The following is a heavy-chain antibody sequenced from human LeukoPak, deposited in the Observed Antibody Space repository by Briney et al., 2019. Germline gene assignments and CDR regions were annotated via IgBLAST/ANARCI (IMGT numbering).Heavy chain of an antibody. Sequence: GGSLRLSCAASGFNFSSYELNWVRQAPGKGLKWVSYIGTSGSPIYYADSVKGRFTISRDNAKNSLYLQVSSLRAEDTAIYYCARDSGSGWTPGESAFVIWGQGTMVTVSS. CDR3: ARDSGSGWTPGESAFVI. CDR2: IGTSGSPI. D-gene: IGHD6-19*01. J-gene: IGHJ3*02. V-gene: IGHV3-48*03. CDR1: GFNFSSYE.